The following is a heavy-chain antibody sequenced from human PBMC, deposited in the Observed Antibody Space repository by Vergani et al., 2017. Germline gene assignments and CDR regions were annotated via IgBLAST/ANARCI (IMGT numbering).Heavy chain of an antibody. Sequence: EVQLVESGGGLVQPGGSLRLSCAASGFTFSSYSMNWVRQAPGKGLEWVSYISSSSSTIYYADSVKGRFTISRDNAKNSLYLQMNSLRAEDTAVYYCAKGTEYSSSSGTGKWGQGTLVTVSS. CDR1: GFTFSSYS. J-gene: IGHJ4*02. CDR2: ISSSSSTI. V-gene: IGHV3-48*01. D-gene: IGHD6-6*01. CDR3: AKGTEYSSSSGTGK.